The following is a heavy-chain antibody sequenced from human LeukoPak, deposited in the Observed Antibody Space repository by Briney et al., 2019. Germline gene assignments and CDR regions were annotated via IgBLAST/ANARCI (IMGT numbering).Heavy chain of an antibody. V-gene: IGHV4-38-2*02. Sequence: SATLSLTCTVSGYSISSGYYWGWIRQPPGKGLEWIGSIYHSGSTYYNPSLKSRVTISVDTSKNQFSLKLNSVTAADTAVYYCARIRSGTNYSFDIWGQGTMVTVSS. D-gene: IGHD2-15*01. CDR1: GYSISSGYY. CDR3: ARIRSGTNYSFDI. J-gene: IGHJ3*02. CDR2: IYHSGST.